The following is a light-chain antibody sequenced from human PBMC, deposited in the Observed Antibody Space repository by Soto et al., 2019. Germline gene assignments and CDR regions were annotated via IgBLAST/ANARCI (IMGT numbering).Light chain of an antibody. CDR1: QSVRSN. V-gene: IGKV3-15*01. Sequence: EIVMTQSPATLSVSPGERATLSCRASQSVRSNLAWYQQKPGQAPRLLIYGASTRATGVPARFSGSRSGTEFTLTISSLQSEDFAVYYCQQYNNWPPGTFGQGTKVEIK. J-gene: IGKJ1*01. CDR3: QQYNNWPPGT. CDR2: GAS.